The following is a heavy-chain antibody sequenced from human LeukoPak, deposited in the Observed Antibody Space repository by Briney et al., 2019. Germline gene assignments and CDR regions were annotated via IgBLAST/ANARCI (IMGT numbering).Heavy chain of an antibody. CDR2: ISAYNGNT. CDR1: GCTFTSYG. Sequence: ASVKVSCKASGCTFTSYGISWVRQAPGQGLEWMGWISAYNGNTNYAQKLQGRVTMTTDTSTSTAYMELRSLRSDDTAVYYCARDAHYYGSGSNFDYWGQGTLVTVSS. J-gene: IGHJ4*02. V-gene: IGHV1-18*01. D-gene: IGHD3-10*01. CDR3: ARDAHYYGSGSNFDY.